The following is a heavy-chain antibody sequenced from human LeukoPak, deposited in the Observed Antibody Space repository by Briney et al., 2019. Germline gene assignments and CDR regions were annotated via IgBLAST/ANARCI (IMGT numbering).Heavy chain of an antibody. CDR2: ISYDGSNK. CDR3: ARGFGVVIIGYFDY. Sequence: GGSLRLSCAASGVTFSSYGMHWGRQAPGKGLESVAVISYDGSNKYYADSVKGRFTISRDNSKNTLYLQMNSLRAEDTAVYYCARGFGVVIIGYFDYWGQGTLVTVSS. J-gene: IGHJ4*02. V-gene: IGHV3-30*03. CDR1: GVTFSSYG. D-gene: IGHD3-3*01.